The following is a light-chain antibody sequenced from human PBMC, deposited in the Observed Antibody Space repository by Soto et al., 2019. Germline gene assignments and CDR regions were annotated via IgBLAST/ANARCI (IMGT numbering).Light chain of an antibody. CDR3: KHYNSYSEA. V-gene: IGKV1-5*03. Sequence: IHLTQSPSTLSGSVGDRVTITCRASQTISSWLSWYQQKPGKSPKLLIYKASTLKSGVPSRFSGSGSGTEFTLTISSLQPDDFATYYCKHYNSYSEAFGKGTKVDIK. CDR2: KAS. CDR1: QTISSW. J-gene: IGKJ1*01.